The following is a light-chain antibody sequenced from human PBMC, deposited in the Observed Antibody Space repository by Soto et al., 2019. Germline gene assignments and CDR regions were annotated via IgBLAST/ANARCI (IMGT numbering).Light chain of an antibody. V-gene: IGKV1-39*01. J-gene: IGKJ2*01. Sequence: DIKMTHPPSSRLAPLGAESTITARASQAIGANLNWYQQKPGKAPKLLIYAASSLQSGVPSRFSGSGSGTDFTLTISSLQPEDFATYYCQQSYSTPHTFGQGTKLEIK. CDR3: QQSYSTPHT. CDR1: QAIGAN. CDR2: AAS.